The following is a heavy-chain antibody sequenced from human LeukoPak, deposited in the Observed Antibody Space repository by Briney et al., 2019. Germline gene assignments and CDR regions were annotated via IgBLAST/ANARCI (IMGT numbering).Heavy chain of an antibody. CDR2: INSDGSST. J-gene: IGHJ4*02. V-gene: IGHV3-74*01. CDR1: GFTFSSYW. CDR3: AKDRERSGYFDY. D-gene: IGHD1-1*01. Sequence: GGSLRLSCAASGFTFSSYWMHWVRQAPGKGLVWVSRINSDGSSTSYADSVKGRFTISRDNAKNSLYLQMNSLRAEDTALYYCAKDRERSGYFDYWGQGTLVTVSS.